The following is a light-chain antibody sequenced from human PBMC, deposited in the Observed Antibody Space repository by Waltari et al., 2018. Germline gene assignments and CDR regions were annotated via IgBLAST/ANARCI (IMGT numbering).Light chain of an antibody. V-gene: IGKV1-39*01. J-gene: IGKJ1*01. CDR2: AAS. CDR3: QQSHTAPWT. Sequence: DIQMTQSPSSLSVSLGGRVTITCRATQSISDYLNWYQQKPGKAHNLLIYAASHLKTGVPSRFSGSCSGTHFTRTISSLQPEDFATYFCQQSHTAPWTFGQGTKV. CDR1: QSISDY.